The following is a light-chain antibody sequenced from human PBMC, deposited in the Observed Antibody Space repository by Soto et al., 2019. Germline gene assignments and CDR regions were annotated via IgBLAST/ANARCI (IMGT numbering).Light chain of an antibody. CDR2: QGG. CDR3: SSYAGSSTLFV. V-gene: IGLV2-23*01. CDR1: SSDVGSYNL. Sequence: QSVLTQPASVSGSPGQSITISCTGTSSDVGSYNLVSWYQQHPGKVPKLIIYQGGQRPSGVSSRFSGSKSGNTASLTISGFQAEDEAEYFCSSYAGSSTLFVFGTGTKVTVL. J-gene: IGLJ1*01.